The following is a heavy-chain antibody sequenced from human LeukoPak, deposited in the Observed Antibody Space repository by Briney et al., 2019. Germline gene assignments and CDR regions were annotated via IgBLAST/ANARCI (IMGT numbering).Heavy chain of an antibody. CDR1: DGAIAGYS. J-gene: IGHJ5*02. CDR2: IYYSGDT. Sequence: SETLSLTCTVSDGAIAGYSWSWIRQPPGKGLEWIGYIYYSGDTNYNPSLQSRVTASVDTSKNQFSLKLTSVTAADTAVYYCVRGPYGSGISNWFDPWGQGTLVTVSS. V-gene: IGHV4-59*01. CDR3: VRGPYGSGISNWFDP. D-gene: IGHD3-10*01.